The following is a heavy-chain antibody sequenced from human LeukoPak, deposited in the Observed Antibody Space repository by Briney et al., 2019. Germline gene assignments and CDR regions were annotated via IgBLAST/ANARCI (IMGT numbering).Heavy chain of an antibody. CDR3: AKFVSSSWFNYFDY. V-gene: IGHV3-23*01. CDR1: AFTFSSYA. D-gene: IGHD6-13*01. J-gene: IGHJ4*02. CDR2: ISGSGGST. Sequence: QTGGSLRLSCAASAFTFSSYAMSWVRQAPGKGLEWVSAISGSGGSTYYADSVKGRFTISRDNSKNTLYLQMNSLRAEDTAVYYCAKFVSSSWFNYFDYWGQGTLVTVSS.